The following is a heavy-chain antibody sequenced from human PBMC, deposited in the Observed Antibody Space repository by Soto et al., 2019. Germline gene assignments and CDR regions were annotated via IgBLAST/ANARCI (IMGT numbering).Heavy chain of an antibody. CDR2: ISYDGSNK. J-gene: IGHJ6*02. CDR3: AKIVATVAYYYYGMDV. V-gene: IGHV3-30*18. Sequence: GGSLRLSCAASGFTFSSYGMHWVRQAPGKGLEWVAVISYDGSNKYYADSVKGRFTISRDNSKSTLYLQMNSLRAEDTAVYYCAKIVATVAYYYYGMDVWGQGTTVTVSS. D-gene: IGHD5-12*01. CDR1: GFTFSSYG.